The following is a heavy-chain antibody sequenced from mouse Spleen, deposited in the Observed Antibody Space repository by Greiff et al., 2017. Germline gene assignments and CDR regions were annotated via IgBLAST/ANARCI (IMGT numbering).Heavy chain of an antibody. V-gene: IGHV5-9-3*01. CDR3: ARHGNYDFDV. J-gene: IGHJ1*01. CDR1: GFTFSSYA. D-gene: IGHD2-1*01. Sequence: EVQLVESGGGLVKPGGSLKLSCAASGFTFSSYAMSWVRQTPEKRLEWVATISSGGSYTYYPDSVKGRFTISRDNAKNTLYLQMSSLRSEDTAMYYCARHGNYDFDVWGAGTTVTVSS. CDR2: ISSGGSYT.